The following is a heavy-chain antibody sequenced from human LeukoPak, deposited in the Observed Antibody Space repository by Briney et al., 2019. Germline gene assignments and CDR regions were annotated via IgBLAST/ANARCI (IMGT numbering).Heavy chain of an antibody. D-gene: IGHD2-15*01. CDR3: ARDAEYCSGGSCSVY. CDR1: GYTFTSYD. Sequence: GASVKVSCKASGYTFTSYDINWVRQAPGQGLEWMGWINPNSGGTNYAQKFQGRVTMTRDTSISTAYMELSRLRSDDTAVYYCARDAEYCSGGSCSVYWGQGTLVTVSS. J-gene: IGHJ4*02. V-gene: IGHV1-2*02. CDR2: INPNSGGT.